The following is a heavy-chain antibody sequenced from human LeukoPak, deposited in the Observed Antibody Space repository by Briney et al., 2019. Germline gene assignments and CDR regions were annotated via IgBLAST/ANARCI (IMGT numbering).Heavy chain of an antibody. Sequence: GRSLRLSCAASGFTFSTYGMHWVRQAPGKGLEWVALIWYDGSNQYCADSVKGRFTISRDNSQNTLYLQMNSLRAEDTAVYYCAKAGYCSSTSCSPNYFYYYMDVWGKGTTVTVSS. CDR3: AKAGYCSSTSCSPNYFYYYMDV. CDR2: IWYDGSNQ. V-gene: IGHV3-33*06. J-gene: IGHJ6*03. CDR1: GFTFSTYG. D-gene: IGHD2-2*01.